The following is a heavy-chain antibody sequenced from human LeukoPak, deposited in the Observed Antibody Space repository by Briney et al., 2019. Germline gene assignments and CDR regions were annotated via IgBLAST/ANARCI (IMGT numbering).Heavy chain of an antibody. J-gene: IGHJ5*02. CDR3: ARLSEIAVAEDSWFDP. V-gene: IGHV5-51*01. CDR1: GYSFTSYW. Sequence: GESLKISCKGSGYSFTSYWIGWERQMPGKGLEWMGIIYPGDSDTRYSPSFQGQVTISADKSISTAYLQWSSLKASDTAMYYCARLSEIAVAEDSWFDPWGQGTLVTVSS. CDR2: IYPGDSDT. D-gene: IGHD6-19*01.